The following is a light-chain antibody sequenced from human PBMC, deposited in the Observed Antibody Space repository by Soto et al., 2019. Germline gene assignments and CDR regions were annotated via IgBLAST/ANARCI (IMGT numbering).Light chain of an antibody. CDR2: LGS. Sequence: TQSPVSLPVTPGEPASITCRSSQSLLHSDGYNYLDWYLQKPGQSPQLLIYLGSNRASGVPDRCSGSGSGTDFTLKISRVEAEDVGVYYCMQALQTPLTFGGGTKVEIK. V-gene: IGKV2-28*01. J-gene: IGKJ4*01. CDR3: MQALQTPLT. CDR1: QSLLHSDGYNY.